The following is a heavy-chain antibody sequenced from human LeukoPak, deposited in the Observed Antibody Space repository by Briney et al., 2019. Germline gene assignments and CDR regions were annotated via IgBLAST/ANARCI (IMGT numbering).Heavy chain of an antibody. CDR2: IWYDGSKN. CDR1: GFTFSNYG. J-gene: IGHJ4*02. CDR3: ARDYSSSWLRFFDY. D-gene: IGHD6-6*01. V-gene: IGHV3-33*01. Sequence: GGSLRLSCAASGFTFSNYGMHWVRRAPGKGLEWVGVIWYDGSKNYHADSVKGRFTISRDNSKNTLYLQMNSLRAEDTAVYYCARDYSSSWLRFFDYWGQGTLVTVSS.